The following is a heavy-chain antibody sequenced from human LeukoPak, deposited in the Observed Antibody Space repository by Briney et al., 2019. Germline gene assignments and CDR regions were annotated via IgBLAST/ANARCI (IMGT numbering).Heavy chain of an antibody. Sequence: SETLSLTCTASGGSISSSSYYWGWIRQPPGKGLEWIGSIYYSGSTYYNPSLKSRVTISVDTSKNQFSLRLSSVTAADTAVYYCARRQLWLLAFDIWGQGTMVTVSS. CDR1: GGSISSSSYY. CDR3: ARRQLWLLAFDI. CDR2: IYYSGST. V-gene: IGHV4-39*07. D-gene: IGHD5-18*01. J-gene: IGHJ3*02.